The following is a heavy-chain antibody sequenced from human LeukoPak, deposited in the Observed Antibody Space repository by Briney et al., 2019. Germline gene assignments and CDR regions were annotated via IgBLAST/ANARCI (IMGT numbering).Heavy chain of an antibody. J-gene: IGHJ4*02. Sequence: GGSLRLSCAASGFTFSSYSMNWVRQAPGKGLEWVSSISSSSSYIYYADSVKGRFTISRDNAKNSLYLQMNSLRAEDTAVYYCARVGSYGYPSHFDYWGQGTLATVSS. CDR3: ARVGSYGYPSHFDY. CDR2: ISSSSSYI. CDR1: GFTFSSYS. D-gene: IGHD5-18*01. V-gene: IGHV3-21*01.